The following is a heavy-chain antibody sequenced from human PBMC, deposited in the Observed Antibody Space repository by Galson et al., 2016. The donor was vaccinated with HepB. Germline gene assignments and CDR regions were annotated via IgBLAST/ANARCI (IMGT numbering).Heavy chain of an antibody. CDR1: GGSISSGDYS. J-gene: IGHJ4*02. V-gene: IGHV4-30-2*01. D-gene: IGHD3-22*01. Sequence: TLSLTCAVSGGSISSGDYSWSWIRQPPGKGLEWIGYIYHSGSTYFSPSLQSRVPMSLDRSKNQFSLKLSSVTAADTAVYYCARTFYFDSSGHFAPYFDSWGQGTLVTVSS. CDR2: IYHSGST. CDR3: ARTFYFDSSGHFAPYFDS.